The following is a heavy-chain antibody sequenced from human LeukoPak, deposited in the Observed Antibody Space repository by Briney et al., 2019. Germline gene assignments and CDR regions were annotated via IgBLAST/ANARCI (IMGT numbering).Heavy chain of an antibody. D-gene: IGHD5-12*01. V-gene: IGHV3-23*01. Sequence: GGSLRLSCAASGFTFSNYAMTWVRQAPGKGLEWVSGIRGSGDSTYCADSVKGRFTISRDNSKNTLYLQMNSLRAEDTAVYYCAKGHTDSEWLYFDSWGQGSLVTVSS. CDR2: IRGSGDST. CDR3: AKGHTDSEWLYFDS. J-gene: IGHJ4*02. CDR1: GFTFSNYA.